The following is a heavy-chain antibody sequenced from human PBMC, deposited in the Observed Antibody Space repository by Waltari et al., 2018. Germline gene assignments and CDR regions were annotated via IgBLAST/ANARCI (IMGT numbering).Heavy chain of an antibody. J-gene: IGHJ4*02. CDR2: IIPIFGTA. CDR1: GGTFSRYA. V-gene: IGHV1-69*01. D-gene: IGHD3-22*01. Sequence: QVQLVQSGAEVKKPGSSVKVSCKASGGTFSRYAISWVRQAPGQGLEWMGGIIPIFGTANYAQKFQGRVTITADESTSTAYMELSSLRSEDTAVYYCARSVFYYDSSGYYSQFDYWGQGTLVTVSS. CDR3: ARSVFYYDSSGYYSQFDY.